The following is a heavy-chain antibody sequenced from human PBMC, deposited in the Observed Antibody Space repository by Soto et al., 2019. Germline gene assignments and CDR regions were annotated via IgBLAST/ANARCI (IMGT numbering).Heavy chain of an antibody. CDR1: GGSISSYY. D-gene: IGHD2-21*01. Sequence: SETLSLTCTVSGGSISSYYWSWIRQPPGKGLEWIGYIYYSGSTNYNPSLKSRVTISVDTSKNQFSLKLSSVTAADTAVYYCARGRRLPIQDGDGSYGMDVWGQGATVTVSS. CDR2: IYYSGST. CDR3: ARGRRLPIQDGDGSYGMDV. J-gene: IGHJ6*02. V-gene: IGHV4-59*01.